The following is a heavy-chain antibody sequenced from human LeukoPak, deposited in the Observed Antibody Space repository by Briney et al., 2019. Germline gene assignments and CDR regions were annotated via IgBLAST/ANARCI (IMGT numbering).Heavy chain of an antibody. D-gene: IGHD6-13*01. CDR1: GFNFYAYA. Sequence: GGSLTLSCAASGFNFYAYAMHWVRQAPGKGLEWVSLISVDGGSKYYADSVKGRFTISRDNRKNSLYLQMNSLTTEDTAFYYCAKDKAGTIVWYGRWAIGLFDYWGQGTLLTVSS. CDR3: AKDKAGTIVWYGRWAIGLFDY. J-gene: IGHJ4*02. CDR2: ISVDGGSK. V-gene: IGHV3-43*02.